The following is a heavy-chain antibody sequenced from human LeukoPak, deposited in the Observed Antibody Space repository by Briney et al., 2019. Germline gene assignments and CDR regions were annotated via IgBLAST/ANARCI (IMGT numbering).Heavy chain of an antibody. D-gene: IGHD3-22*01. CDR1: GGSISSGTYY. V-gene: IGHV4-61*10. Sequence: SETLSLTCTVSGGSISSGTYYWNWIRQPAGKGLEWIGNIYYSGSTNYNPSLKSRVTISVDTSKNQFSLKLSSVTAADTAVYYCTRGSIAYYYMDVWGKGTTVTISS. CDR2: IYYSGST. J-gene: IGHJ6*03. CDR3: TRGSIAYYYMDV.